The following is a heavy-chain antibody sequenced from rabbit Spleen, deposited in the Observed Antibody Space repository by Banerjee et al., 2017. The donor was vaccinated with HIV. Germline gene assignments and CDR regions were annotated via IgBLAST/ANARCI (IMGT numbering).Heavy chain of an antibody. CDR2: IYAENSGDT. D-gene: IGHD8-1*01. CDR3: ARDTGTSFSSYGMDL. V-gene: IGHV1S40*01. J-gene: IGHJ6*01. Sequence: QSLEESGGDLVKPGASLTLTCTASGFSFSSRYYMCWVRQAPGKGLEWIACIYAENSGDTYYASWAKGRFTISKTSSTTVTLQMTSLTAADTATYFCARDTGTSFSSYGMDLWGPGTLVTVS. CDR1: GFSFSSRYY.